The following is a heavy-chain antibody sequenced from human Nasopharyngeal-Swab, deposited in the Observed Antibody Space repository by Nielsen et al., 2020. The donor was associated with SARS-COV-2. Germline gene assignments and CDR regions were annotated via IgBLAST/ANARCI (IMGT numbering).Heavy chain of an antibody. CDR1: GFTFGDYA. J-gene: IGHJ6*02. V-gene: IGHV3-49*03. CDR3: TRGLDFWSGYARLTYYYGMDV. D-gene: IGHD3-3*01. CDR2: IRSKAYGGTT. Sequence: GGSLRLSCTASGFTFGDYAMSWFRQATGKGLEWVGFIRSKAYGGTTEYAASVKGRFTISRDDSKSIAYLQMNSLKTEDTAVYYCTRGLDFWSGYARLTYYYGMDVWGQGTTVTVSS.